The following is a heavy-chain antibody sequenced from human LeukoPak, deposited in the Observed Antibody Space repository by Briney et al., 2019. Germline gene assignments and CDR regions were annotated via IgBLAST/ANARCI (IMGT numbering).Heavy chain of an antibody. CDR1: GYTFTGYY. V-gene: IGHV1-2*02. J-gene: IGHJ6*02. D-gene: IGHD4-17*01. CDR2: INPNSGGT. CDR3: ARMGSYGDEKEGYYYYGMDV. Sequence: ASVKVSCKASGYTFTGYYMHWVRQAPGQGLEWMGWINPNSGGTNYAQKFQGRVTMTRDTSISTAYMELSRLRSDDTAVYYCARMGSYGDEKEGYYYYGMDVWDQGTTVTVSS.